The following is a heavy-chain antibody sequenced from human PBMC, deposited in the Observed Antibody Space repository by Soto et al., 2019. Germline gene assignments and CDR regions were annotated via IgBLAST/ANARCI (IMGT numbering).Heavy chain of an antibody. D-gene: IGHD5-12*01. CDR1: GGSISSSNW. V-gene: IGHV4-4*02. CDR2: IYHSGST. J-gene: IGHJ4*02. Sequence: QVQLQESGPGLVKPSGTLSLTCAVSGGSISSSNWWSWVRQPPGKGLEWIGEIYHSGSTNYNPTLRGRFTISVDKSKNQFCLELSSVTDAETAVYYCAWGYSGYDYDFDYWGQGTLVTVSS. CDR3: AWGYSGYDYDFDY.